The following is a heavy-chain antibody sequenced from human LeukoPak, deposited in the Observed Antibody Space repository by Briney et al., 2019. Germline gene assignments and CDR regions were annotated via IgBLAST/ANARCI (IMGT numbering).Heavy chain of an antibody. D-gene: IGHD6-19*01. Sequence: GGSLRLSCAASGFTFSSYWMHWVRQAPGKGLVWVSRINSDGSSTSYADSVKGRFTISRDNAKNTLYLQMNSLRAEDTAVYYCAKVIAVAGKVHDAFDIWGQGTMVTVSS. J-gene: IGHJ3*02. CDR3: AKVIAVAGKVHDAFDI. CDR2: INSDGSST. CDR1: GFTFSSYW. V-gene: IGHV3-74*01.